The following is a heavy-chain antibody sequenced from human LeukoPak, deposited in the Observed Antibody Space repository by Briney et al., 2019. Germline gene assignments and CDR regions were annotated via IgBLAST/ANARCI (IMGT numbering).Heavy chain of an antibody. J-gene: IGHJ4*02. Sequence: GASVKVSCKASGGTFSSCAISWVRQAPGQGLEWMGGIIPIFGTANYAQKFQGRVTITADESTSTAYMELSSLRSEDTAVYYCARIAAAGSYYFDYWGQGTLVTVSS. CDR2: IIPIFGTA. CDR3: ARIAAAGSYYFDY. V-gene: IGHV1-69*01. CDR1: GGTFSSCA. D-gene: IGHD6-13*01.